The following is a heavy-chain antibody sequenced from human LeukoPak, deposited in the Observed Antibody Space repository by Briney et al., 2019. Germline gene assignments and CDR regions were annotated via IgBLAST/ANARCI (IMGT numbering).Heavy chain of an antibody. CDR1: GYRFTSHS. J-gene: IGHJ4*02. V-gene: IGHV5-51*01. D-gene: IGHD3-10*01. Sequence: KTGESLKIYLKGSGYRFTSHSLGRVRQMPGKGLEWMGIIYPGDSDTRYSPSFQGQVTISADKSISTAYLQWSSLKASETAMYYCARRGGGVDYWGQGTLVTVSS. CDR3: ARRGGGVDY. CDR2: IYPGDSDT.